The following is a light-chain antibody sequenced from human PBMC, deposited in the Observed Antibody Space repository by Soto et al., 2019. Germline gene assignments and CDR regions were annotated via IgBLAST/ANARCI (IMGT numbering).Light chain of an antibody. CDR1: SSDVGGYNY. Sequence: QSALTQPPSASGSPGQSVTISCTGTSSDVGGYNYVSWYQQHPGKAPKLIIYEVNKRPSGVPGRFSGSKSGNTASLTVSGLQAEDEADYYCSSYGGSNNLVFGGGTKLTVL. CDR3: SSYGGSNNLV. CDR2: EVN. V-gene: IGLV2-8*01. J-gene: IGLJ2*01.